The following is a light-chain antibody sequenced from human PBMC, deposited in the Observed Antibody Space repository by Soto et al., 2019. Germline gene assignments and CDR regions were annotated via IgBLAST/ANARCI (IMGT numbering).Light chain of an antibody. CDR2: TYT. CDR1: SSNIGAGFG. V-gene: IGLV1-40*01. J-gene: IGLJ2*01. CDR3: QSSDSSLGVV. Sequence: QSVLTQPPSVSGAPGQRVTISCTGNSSNIGAGFGVHWYQQLPGAVPKLLIYTYTKRPSGVPDRFSGSKSGTSASLAITGLQAEDESDYYCQSSDSSLGVVFGGGTQLTVL.